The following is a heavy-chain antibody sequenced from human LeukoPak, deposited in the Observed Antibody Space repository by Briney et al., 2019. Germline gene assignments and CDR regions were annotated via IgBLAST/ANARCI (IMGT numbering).Heavy chain of an antibody. J-gene: IGHJ4*02. CDR3: ARVSSPYSYFDY. Sequence: GGSLRLSCAASGFTYSSYWMHWVRQAPGKGLVWVSRINSDGSRIRYADSVKGRFTISRDNAKNTLYLQMNSLRAEDTAMYYCARVSSPYSYFDYWGQGTLVTVSS. D-gene: IGHD3-22*01. CDR1: GFTYSSYW. V-gene: IGHV3-74*01. CDR2: INSDGSRI.